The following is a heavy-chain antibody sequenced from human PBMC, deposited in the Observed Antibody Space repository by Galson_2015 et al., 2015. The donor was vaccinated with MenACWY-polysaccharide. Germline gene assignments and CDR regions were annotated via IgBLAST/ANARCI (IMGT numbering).Heavy chain of an antibody. D-gene: IGHD6-19*01. CDR2: IRGGGGTK. V-gene: IGHV3-23*01. CDR1: GFTFNNYA. Sequence: SLRLSCAASGFTFNNYAMSWVRQAPGKGLEWVSDIRGGGGTKWYADSVRGRFTMSRDSSKNSLYLQMNSLRAEDMAIYYCATDSRYTTGLRAFDIWGQGTMVTVSS. J-gene: IGHJ3*02. CDR3: ATDSRYTTGLRAFDI.